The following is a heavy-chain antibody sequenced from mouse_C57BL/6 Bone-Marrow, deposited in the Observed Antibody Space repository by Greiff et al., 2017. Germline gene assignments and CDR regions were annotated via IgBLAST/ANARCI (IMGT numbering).Heavy chain of an antibody. CDR3: ARVWLLLAY. Sequence: QVQLQQPGAELMKPGASVKLSCMATGYTFTGYWIEWVKQRPGHGLEWIGEILPGSGITNYNEKFKGKVTFTADTSSNTAYMQLSSLTTEVSTIYYCARVWLLLAYWGEGTLDTVSA. V-gene: IGHV1-9*01. CDR2: ILPGSGIT. CDR1: GYTFTGYW. J-gene: IGHJ3*01. D-gene: IGHD2-3*01.